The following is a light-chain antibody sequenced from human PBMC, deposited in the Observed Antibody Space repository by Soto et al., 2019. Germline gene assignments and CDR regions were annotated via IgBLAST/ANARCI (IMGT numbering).Light chain of an antibody. CDR3: QQSHSAPWT. V-gene: IGKV1-39*01. CDR2: AAS. Sequence: DIQMTQSPSSLSASVGDRVTITCRASQSISTYLNWYQQKPGKAPRLLIYAASSLQSGVPSRFSGSGSGTDFTLTISRLQPEDFATYYCQQSHSAPWTFGQGTKVDIK. CDR1: QSISTY. J-gene: IGKJ1*01.